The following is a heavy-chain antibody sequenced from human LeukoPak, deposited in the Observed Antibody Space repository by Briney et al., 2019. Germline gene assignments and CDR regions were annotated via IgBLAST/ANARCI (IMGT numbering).Heavy chain of an antibody. J-gene: IGHJ3*02. CDR2: ISGITTNT. V-gene: IGHV3-23*01. CDR1: GFTFSNYA. D-gene: IGHD1-26*01. CDR3: AKHLLVGGTRGAYAFDI. Sequence: GGSLRLSCAASGFTFSNYAMSWVRQAPGKGLEWVSLISGITTNTYYADSVKGRFTISRDNSKNPLDLQMNSLRAEDTAGYYCAKHLLVGGTRGAYAFDIWGRGTMVTVSS.